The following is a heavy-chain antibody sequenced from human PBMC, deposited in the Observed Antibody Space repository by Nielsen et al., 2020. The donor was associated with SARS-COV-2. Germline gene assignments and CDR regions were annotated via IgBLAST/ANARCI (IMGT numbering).Heavy chain of an antibody. CDR2: ISGSGGST. CDR1: GFTFSSYA. D-gene: IGHD3-9*01. J-gene: IGHJ6*02. CDR3: ARDPTSYYDILTGYYYGMDV. V-gene: IGHV3-23*01. Sequence: GESLKISCAASGFTFSSYAMSWVRQAPGKGLEWVSAISGSGGSTYYADSVKGRFTISRDNSKNTLYLQMNSLRAEDTAVYYCARDPTSYYDILTGYYYGMDVWGQGTTVTVSS.